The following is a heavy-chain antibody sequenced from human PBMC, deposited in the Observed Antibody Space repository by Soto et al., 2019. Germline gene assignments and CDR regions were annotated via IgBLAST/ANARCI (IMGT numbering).Heavy chain of an antibody. CDR2: ISVGSSTI. J-gene: IGHJ4*02. CDR1: GLKFSSYS. D-gene: IGHD5-18*01. V-gene: IGHV3-48*02. Sequence: GGSLRLSCVASGLKFSSYSMNWVRQAPGKGLEWVSYISVGSSTIYYADSVEGRFTISRDNAKNSVYLQMNSLRDEDTAVYYCARVIAMDLLLHTAPGYWGQGTLVTVSS. CDR3: ARVIAMDLLLHTAPGY.